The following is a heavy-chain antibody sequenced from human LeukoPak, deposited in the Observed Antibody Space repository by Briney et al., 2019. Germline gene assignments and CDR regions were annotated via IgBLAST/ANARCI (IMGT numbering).Heavy chain of an antibody. Sequence: SETLSLTCTVSGGSISSYYWNWVRQPPGKGLEWIGYIYYSGSTNYNPSLKSRVTISVDTSKNQFSLKLSSVTAADTAVYYCARDRGDCCFDYWGQGTLVTVSS. CDR1: GGSISSYY. J-gene: IGHJ4*02. D-gene: IGHD2-21*02. CDR3: ARDRGDCCFDY. V-gene: IGHV4-59*01. CDR2: IYYSGST.